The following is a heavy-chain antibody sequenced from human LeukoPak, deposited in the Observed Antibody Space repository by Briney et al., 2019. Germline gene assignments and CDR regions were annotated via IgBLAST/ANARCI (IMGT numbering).Heavy chain of an antibody. D-gene: IGHD6-13*01. CDR3: AREEDSSSWYGRDAFDI. CDR1: GFTYSSYS. J-gene: IGHJ3*02. CDR2: INSSSSTI. V-gene: IGHV3-48*01. Sequence: GGSLRLSCAASGFTYSSYSMNWARQAPGKGLEWVSYINSSSSTIHYADSVKGRFTISRDNAKNSLYLQMNSLRAEDTAVYYCAREEDSSSWYGRDAFDIWGQGTMVTVSS.